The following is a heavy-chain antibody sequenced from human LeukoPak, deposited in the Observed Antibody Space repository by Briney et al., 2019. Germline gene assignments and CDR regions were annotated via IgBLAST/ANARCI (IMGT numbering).Heavy chain of an antibody. Sequence: ASVKVSCKASGYTFTGYYMHWVRQAPGQGLEWMGWINPNSGGTNYAQKFQGRVTMTRDTSISTAYMELSRLRSDDTAVYYCAREAGCSSTSCYRGAHYYYYMDVWGKGTTVTVSS. CDR2: INPNSGGT. V-gene: IGHV1-2*02. CDR3: AREAGCSSTSCYRGAHYYYYMDV. J-gene: IGHJ6*03. D-gene: IGHD2-2*02. CDR1: GYTFTGYY.